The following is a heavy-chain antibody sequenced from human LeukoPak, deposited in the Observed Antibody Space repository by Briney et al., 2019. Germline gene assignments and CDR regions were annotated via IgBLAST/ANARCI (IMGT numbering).Heavy chain of an antibody. Sequence: PSQTLSLTCTVSAGSINSGDYYWSWIRQPAGKGLEWIGRIYSTGTNYNYNPSLKSRVTISIDTSKNQFSLKLTSVPAADTAVYYCARGIGTSYDSSRDAFDIWGQGTMVTVSS. CDR1: AGSINSGDYY. J-gene: IGHJ3*02. D-gene: IGHD3-22*01. V-gene: IGHV4-61*02. CDR2: IYSTGT. CDR3: ARGIGTSYDSSRDAFDI.